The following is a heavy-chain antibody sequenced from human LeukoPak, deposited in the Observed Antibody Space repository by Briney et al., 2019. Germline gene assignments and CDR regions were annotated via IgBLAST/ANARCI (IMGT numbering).Heavy chain of an antibody. CDR3: ARLNCSGGSCYGGGFDY. CDR2: IIPILGIA. J-gene: IGHJ4*02. V-gene: IGHV1-69*02. CDR1: GGTFSSYT. D-gene: IGHD2-15*01. Sequence: SVKVSCKASGGTFSSYTISWVRQAPGQGLEWMRRIIPILGIANYAQKFQGRVTITADKSTSTAYMELSSLRSEDTAVYYCARLNCSGGSCYGGGFDYWGQGTLVTVSS.